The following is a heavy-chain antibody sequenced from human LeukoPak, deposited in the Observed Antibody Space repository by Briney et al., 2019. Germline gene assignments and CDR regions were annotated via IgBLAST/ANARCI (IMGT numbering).Heavy chain of an antibody. CDR1: GYSISSGYY. Sequence: PSETLSLTCTVSGYSISSGYYWGWIRQPPGKGLEWIGSIYHSGSTYYNPSLKSRVTISVDTSKNQFSLKLSSVTAADTAVYYCARRLTTVTHQLPFDPWGQGTLVTVSS. V-gene: IGHV4-38-2*02. CDR2: IYHSGST. CDR3: ARRLTTVTHQLPFDP. D-gene: IGHD4-17*01. J-gene: IGHJ5*02.